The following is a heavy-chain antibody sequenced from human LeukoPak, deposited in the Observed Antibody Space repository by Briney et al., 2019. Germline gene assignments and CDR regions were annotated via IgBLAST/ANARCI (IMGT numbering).Heavy chain of an antibody. CDR3: AKGGAYGYLYY. J-gene: IGHJ4*02. CDR2: ISGSGGGK. Sequence: GGSLRLSCAASGFTFSSYAMSWVRQAPGRGLEWVSAISGSGGGKYYAASVKGRFTISRDNSKNTLYLQMNSLRAEDTAVYYCAKGGAYGYLYYWGQGTLVTVSS. D-gene: IGHD3-10*01. CDR1: GFTFSSYA. V-gene: IGHV3-23*01.